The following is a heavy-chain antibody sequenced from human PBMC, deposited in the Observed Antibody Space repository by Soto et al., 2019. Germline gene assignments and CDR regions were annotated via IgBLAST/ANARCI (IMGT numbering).Heavy chain of an antibody. D-gene: IGHD6-13*01. J-gene: IGHJ5*02. CDR2: INYSGST. CDR1: GGSISSYQ. Sequence: QVQLQESGPGLVKPSETLSLTCTVSGGSISSYQWGWFRRPPGKGLRWIGFINYSGSTNYNPSLKSRVTISVDTSKNQFSLKLSSVTAADTAVYYCARAKAPLYSSSWYWFDPWGQGTLVTVSS. CDR3: ARAKAPLYSSSWYWFDP. V-gene: IGHV4-59*08.